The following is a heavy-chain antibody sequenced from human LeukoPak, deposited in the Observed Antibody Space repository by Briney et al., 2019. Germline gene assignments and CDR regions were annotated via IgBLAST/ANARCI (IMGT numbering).Heavy chain of an antibody. CDR3: ARGLNWNGVFDY. D-gene: IGHD1-1*01. Sequence: SETLSLTCAVYGGSFSGYYWSWIRQPPGKGLEWIGEINHSGSTNYNPSLKSRVTISEDTSKNQFSLKLSSVTAADTAVYYCARGLNWNGVFDYWGQGTLVTVSS. V-gene: IGHV4-34*01. J-gene: IGHJ4*02. CDR1: GGSFSGYY. CDR2: INHSGST.